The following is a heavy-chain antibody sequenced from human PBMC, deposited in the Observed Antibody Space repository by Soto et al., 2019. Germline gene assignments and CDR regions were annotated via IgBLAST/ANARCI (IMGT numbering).Heavy chain of an antibody. CDR2: ISYDGSNK. Sequence: QVQLVESGGGVVQPGRSLRLSCAASGFTFSSYGMHWVRQAPGKALAWVAVISYDGSNKYYAESVKGRFTISRDTSKNTRYLQMNSRRAEDTAVYYCAKDLDSSGWNNWFDPWGQGTLVTVSS. J-gene: IGHJ5*02. D-gene: IGHD6-19*01. CDR1: GFTFSSYG. V-gene: IGHV3-30*18. CDR3: AKDLDSSGWNNWFDP.